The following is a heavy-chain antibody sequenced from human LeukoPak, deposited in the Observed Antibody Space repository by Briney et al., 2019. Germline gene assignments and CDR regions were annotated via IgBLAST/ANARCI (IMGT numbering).Heavy chain of an antibody. CDR1: GGSISSYY. CDR3: ARAFHYYGSGTLFDY. D-gene: IGHD3-10*01. V-gene: IGHV4-4*07. Sequence: SETLSLTCTVSGGSISSYYWSWIRQPAGKGLEWIERIYTSGSTNYNPSLKSRVTISVDTSKNQFSLKLSSVTAADTAVYYCARAFHYYGSGTLFDYWGQGTLVTVSS. J-gene: IGHJ4*02. CDR2: IYTSGST.